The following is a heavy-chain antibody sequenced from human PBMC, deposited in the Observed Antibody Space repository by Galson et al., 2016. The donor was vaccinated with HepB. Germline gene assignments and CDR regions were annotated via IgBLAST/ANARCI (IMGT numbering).Heavy chain of an antibody. CDR2: YYWDDDK. CDR1: GFSLSTSGVG. Sequence: PALVKPTQTLTLTCSFSGFSLSTSGVGVGWIRQPPGKALERLALYYWDDDKNYNPFLKSRLSITKDTSKNQVVLTMTNMDPVDTATYYCARAYSSGWFYGMDVWGQGTTVTVSS. D-gene: IGHD6-19*01. J-gene: IGHJ6*02. CDR3: ARAYSSGWFYGMDV. V-gene: IGHV2-5*02.